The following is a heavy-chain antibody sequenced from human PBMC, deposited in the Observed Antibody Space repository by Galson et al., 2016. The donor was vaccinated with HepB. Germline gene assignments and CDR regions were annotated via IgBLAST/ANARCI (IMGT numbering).Heavy chain of an antibody. CDR1: GFTFSSYS. J-gene: IGHJ4*02. CDR3: ARLVENWNEAGRFDS. Sequence: SLRLSCAASGFTFSSYSMNWVRQAPGKGLEWVSFISSSSTYIYYADSVRGRFTISRDNAKNSLYLQMNSLRAEDTAVYYWARLVENWNEAGRFDSWGQGTLVTVSS. CDR2: ISSSSTYI. D-gene: IGHD1-1*01. V-gene: IGHV3-21*01.